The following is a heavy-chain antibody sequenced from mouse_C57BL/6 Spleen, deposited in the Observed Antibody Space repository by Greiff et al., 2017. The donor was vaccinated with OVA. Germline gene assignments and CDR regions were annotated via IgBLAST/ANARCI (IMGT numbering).Heavy chain of an antibody. CDR1: GYTFTDYY. V-gene: IGHV1-26*01. J-gene: IGHJ3*01. CDR3: ARTNDYDRAFAY. CDR2: INPNNGGT. Sequence: EVQLQQSGPELVKPGASVKISCKASGYTFTDYYMNWVKQSHGKSLEWIGDINPNNGGTSYNQKFKGKATLTVDKSSSTAYMELRSLTSEDSAVYYCARTNDYDRAFAYWGQGTLVTVSA. D-gene: IGHD2-4*01.